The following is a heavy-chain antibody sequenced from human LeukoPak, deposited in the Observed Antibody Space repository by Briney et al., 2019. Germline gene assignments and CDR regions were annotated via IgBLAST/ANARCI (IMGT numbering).Heavy chain of an antibody. CDR1: GFTFSSYW. D-gene: IGHD2-15*01. Sequence: GGSLRLSCAASGFTFSSYWMHWVRQAPGKGLVWVSRINGDGSTINYADSVKGRFTISRDNAKNTLYLQMNSLRAEDTAVYFCARARYCSVGNCYSDYWGQGTLVTVSS. J-gene: IGHJ4*02. CDR3: ARARYCSVGNCYSDY. V-gene: IGHV3-74*01. CDR2: INGDGSTI.